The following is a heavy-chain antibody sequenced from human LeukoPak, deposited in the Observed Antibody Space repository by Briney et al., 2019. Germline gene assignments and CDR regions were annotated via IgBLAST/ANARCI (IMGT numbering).Heavy chain of an antibody. J-gene: IGHJ4*02. V-gene: IGHV3-21*01. CDR1: GFTFSSYS. D-gene: IGHD3-3*01. CDR2: ISSSSGYI. Sequence: GGSLRLSCAASGFTFSSYSMNWVRQAPGKGLEWVSSISSSSGYIYYADSVKGRFTISRDNAKNSLYLQMNSLRAEDTAVYYCARDDGGVPSDYWGQGTLVTVSS. CDR3: ARDDGGVPSDY.